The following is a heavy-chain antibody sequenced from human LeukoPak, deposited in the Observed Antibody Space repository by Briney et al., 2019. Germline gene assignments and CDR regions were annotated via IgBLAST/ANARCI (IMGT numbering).Heavy chain of an antibody. V-gene: IGHV3-23*01. J-gene: IGHJ4*02. Sequence: GGSLRLSCAASGFTFSIYAMSWVRQAPGKGLEWVAAISGSGNGGNTYYADSVKGRFTISRDNSKNTLYLQMNSLRAEDTAVYYCAKGSPMYYYGSGSSLNFDYWGQGTLVTVSS. CDR2: ISGSGNGGNT. D-gene: IGHD3-10*01. CDR1: GFTFSIYA. CDR3: AKGSPMYYYGSGSSLNFDY.